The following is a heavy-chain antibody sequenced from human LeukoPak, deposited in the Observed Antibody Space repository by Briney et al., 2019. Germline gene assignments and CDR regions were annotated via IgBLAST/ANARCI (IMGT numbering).Heavy chain of an antibody. V-gene: IGHV1-46*03. CDR3: ARGSHIVVVPAAKSLDY. CDR1: GYTFTSYY. D-gene: IGHD2-2*01. Sequence: ASVKVSCKASGYTFTSYYMHWVRQAPGQGLEWMGIINPSGGSTSYAQKFQGRVTMTRDTSTSTVYMELSSLRSEDTAVYYCARGSHIVVVPAAKSLDYWGQGILVTVSS. J-gene: IGHJ4*02. CDR2: INPSGGST.